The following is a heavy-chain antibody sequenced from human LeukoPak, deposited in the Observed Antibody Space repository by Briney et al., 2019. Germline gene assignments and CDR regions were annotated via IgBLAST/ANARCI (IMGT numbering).Heavy chain of an antibody. CDR3: ARDYGSYFDY. D-gene: IGHD1-26*01. V-gene: IGHV3-33*01. CDR2: IWYDGSNK. Sequence: GGSLRLSCAVSGFTFSNYGMHWVRQAPGKGLEWVAVIWYDGSNKYYADSVKGRFTISRDNSKNTLYLQMNSLRAEDTAVYYCARDYGSYFDYWGQGTLVTVSS. CDR1: GFTFSNYG. J-gene: IGHJ4*02.